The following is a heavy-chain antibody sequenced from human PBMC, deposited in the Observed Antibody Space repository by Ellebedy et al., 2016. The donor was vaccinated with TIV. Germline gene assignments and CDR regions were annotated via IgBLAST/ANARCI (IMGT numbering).Heavy chain of an antibody. D-gene: IGHD6-13*01. J-gene: IGHJ6*02. Sequence: SETLSLTCSVSGGSISSYHWSWIRQPPGKGLEWIGYIHYSGTTNFNPSLKSRVTASVDTSKNQFSLKLSSVTAADTAVYYCARDQGIAAGNYYYYGMDVWGQGTTVTVSS. CDR1: GGSISSYH. V-gene: IGHV4-59*12. CDR2: IHYSGTT. CDR3: ARDQGIAAGNYYYYGMDV.